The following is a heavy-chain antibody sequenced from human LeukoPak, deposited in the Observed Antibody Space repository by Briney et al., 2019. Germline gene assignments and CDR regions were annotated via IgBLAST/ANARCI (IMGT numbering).Heavy chain of an antibody. CDR2: IHSGGTT. Sequence: SETLSLTCTVSGGSLSRFYLAWIRQPAGRGLEWIGRIHSGGTTNYNPSLESRLTFSLDTSQNQFSLKLNSVTAADTAVYYCARDSPDGYTSGHYYYYLDVWGKGTTVTVSS. J-gene: IGHJ6*03. CDR1: GGSLSRFY. V-gene: IGHV4-4*07. CDR3: ARDSPDGYTSGHYYYYLDV. D-gene: IGHD5-18*01.